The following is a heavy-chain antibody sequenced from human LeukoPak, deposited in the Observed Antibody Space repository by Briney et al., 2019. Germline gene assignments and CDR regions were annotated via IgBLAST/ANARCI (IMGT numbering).Heavy chain of an antibody. V-gene: IGHV1-2*02. CDR1: GYTFTGYY. CDR3: ARVLRRSVVVVAATSDFDY. J-gene: IGHJ4*02. D-gene: IGHD2-15*01. Sequence: ASVKVSCKASGYTFTGYYMHWMRQAPGQGLEWMGWINPNSGGTNYAQKFQGRVTMTRDTSISTAYMELSRLRSDDTAVYYCARVLRRSVVVVAATSDFDYWGQGTLVTVSS. CDR2: INPNSGGT.